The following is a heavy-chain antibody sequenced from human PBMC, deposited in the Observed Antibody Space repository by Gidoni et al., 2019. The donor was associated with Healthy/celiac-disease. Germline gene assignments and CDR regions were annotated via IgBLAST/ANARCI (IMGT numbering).Heavy chain of an antibody. CDR2: ISAYNGNT. D-gene: IGHD6-6*01. J-gene: IGHJ5*02. V-gene: IGHV1-18*04. CDR3: ARDSLIGQLVRRGENWFDP. CDR1: GSTFTSYG. Sequence: QVQLVQSGAEVKKPGASVKVSCKASGSTFTSYGISWVRQAPGQGLEGMGWISAYNGNTNYAQKLQGRVTMTTDTSTSTAYRELRSLRSDDTAVDYCARDSLIGQLVRRGENWFDPWGQGTLVTVSS.